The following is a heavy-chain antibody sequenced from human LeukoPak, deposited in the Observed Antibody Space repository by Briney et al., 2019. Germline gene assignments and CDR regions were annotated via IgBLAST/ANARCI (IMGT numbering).Heavy chain of an antibody. J-gene: IGHJ3*01. Sequence: GGSLRLSCAASGFTFSNYAISWVRQAPGKGLEWVSGISASGGGTYYADSVKGRFAISRDNSKNTVELQMNSLRAEDTAVYYCAKAGGFSNGWYGGAFDFWGQGTIVTVSS. CDR3: AKAGGFSNGWYGGAFDF. CDR2: ISASGGGT. V-gene: IGHV3-23*01. D-gene: IGHD6-19*01. CDR1: GFTFSNYA.